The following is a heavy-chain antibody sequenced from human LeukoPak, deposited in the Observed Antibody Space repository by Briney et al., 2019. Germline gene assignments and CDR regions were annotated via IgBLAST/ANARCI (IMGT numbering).Heavy chain of an antibody. CDR1: GFTFSSYG. CDR2: IRYDGSNK. J-gene: IGHJ6*03. V-gene: IGHV3-30*02. CDR3: ARSGYTGYAWPYHYMDV. Sequence: GGSLRLSCAASGFTFSSYGMHWVRQAPGKGLEWVAFIRYDGSNKYYADSVKGRFTISRDNSKNTLYLQVNSLRAEDTAVYYCARSGYTGYAWPYHYMDVWGKGTTVTVSS. D-gene: IGHD5-12*01.